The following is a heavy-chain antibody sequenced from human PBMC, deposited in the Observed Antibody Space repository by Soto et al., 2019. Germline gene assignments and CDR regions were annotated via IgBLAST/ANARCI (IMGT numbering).Heavy chain of an antibody. Sequence: GGSLRLSCAASGFTFSSYAMSWVRQAPGKGLEWVSAISGSGGSTYYADSVKGRFTISRDNSKNTLYLQMNSLRAEDTAVYYCAKDRVAVAGKPRFYYYGMDVWGQGTTVTVSS. CDR2: ISGSGGST. V-gene: IGHV3-23*01. CDR1: GFTFSSYA. D-gene: IGHD6-19*01. J-gene: IGHJ6*02. CDR3: AKDRVAVAGKPRFYYYGMDV.